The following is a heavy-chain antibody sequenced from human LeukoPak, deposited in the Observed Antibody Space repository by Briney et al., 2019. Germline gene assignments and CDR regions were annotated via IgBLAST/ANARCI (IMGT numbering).Heavy chain of an antibody. D-gene: IGHD4/OR15-4a*01. V-gene: IGHV3-33*01. CDR2: IWYDGSNK. CDR3: AREDHGYYFDY. Sequence: GGSLRLSCAASGFTLSSYGMHWVRQAPGKGLEWVAVIWYDGSNKYYADSVKGRFTISRDNSKNTLYLQMNSLRAEDTAVYYCAREDHGYYFDYWGQGTLVTVSS. J-gene: IGHJ4*02. CDR1: GFTLSSYG.